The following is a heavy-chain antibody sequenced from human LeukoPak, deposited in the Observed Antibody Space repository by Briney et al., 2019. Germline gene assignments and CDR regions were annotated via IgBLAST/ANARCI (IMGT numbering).Heavy chain of an antibody. CDR3: VKRSAAGTVGYFDY. CDR1: GFTFDDYA. D-gene: IGHD6-13*01. J-gene: IGHJ4*02. CDR2: ISWNSGTI. V-gene: IGHV3-9*01. Sequence: GGSLRLSCAASGFTFDDYAMHWVRQAPGKGLEWVSGISWNSGTIYYADSAKGRFTISRDDAKNSLYLQMNSLRAEDTALYYCVKRSAAGTVGYFDYWGQGTLVTVSS.